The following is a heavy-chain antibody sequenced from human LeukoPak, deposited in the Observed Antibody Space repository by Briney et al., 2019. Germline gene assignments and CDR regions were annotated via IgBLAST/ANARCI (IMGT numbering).Heavy chain of an antibody. CDR2: IYYSGST. CDR3: ASLHYDFWSGKLDAFDI. Sequence: SETLSLTCTVSGGSISSSSYYWGWIRQPPGKGLEWIGSIYYSGSTYYNPSLKSRVTISVDTSKNQFSLKLSSVTAADTAVYYCASLHYDFWSGKLDAFDIWGQGTMVTVSS. D-gene: IGHD3-3*01. J-gene: IGHJ3*02. V-gene: IGHV4-39*01. CDR1: GGSISSSSYY.